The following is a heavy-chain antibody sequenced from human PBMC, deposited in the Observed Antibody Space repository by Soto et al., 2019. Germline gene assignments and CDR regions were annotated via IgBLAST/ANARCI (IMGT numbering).Heavy chain of an antibody. CDR3: ASPSSSAYSSGFYYY. J-gene: IGHJ4*02. Sequence: SETVSLTCTVSGGSISSSSYYWGWIGQPPGKGLEWIGSIYYSGSTYYNPSLKSRVTISVDTSKNQFSLKLSSVTAADTAVYYCASPSSSAYSSGFYYYRGQQTPVPVS. CDR1: GGSISSSSYY. V-gene: IGHV4-39*01. CDR2: IYYSGST. D-gene: IGHD6-19*01.